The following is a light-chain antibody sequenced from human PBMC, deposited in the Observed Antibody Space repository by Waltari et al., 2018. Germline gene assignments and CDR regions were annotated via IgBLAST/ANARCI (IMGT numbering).Light chain of an antibody. Sequence: QSVLTQPPSVSGAPGQRVTISCTGTGSNIGAGYDTHWYQQLPGKAPRLLIYGVKTRPLWFPDRFFGSQSGTSSSLAIIGLQAEDEGDYYCQSYDTSLSVVFGGGTKLTVL. CDR2: GVK. V-gene: IGLV1-40*01. CDR3: QSYDTSLSVV. J-gene: IGLJ2*01. CDR1: GSNIGAGYD.